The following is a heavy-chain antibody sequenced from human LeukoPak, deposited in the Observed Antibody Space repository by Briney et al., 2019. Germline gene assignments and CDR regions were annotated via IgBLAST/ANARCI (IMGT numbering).Heavy chain of an antibody. CDR1: GGSISSGGYY. CDR2: IYYSGST. J-gene: IGHJ5*02. CDR3: ARVGAGRNWFDP. Sequence: PSETLSLTCTVSGGSISSGGYYWSWIRQHPGKGLGWIGYIYYSGSTYYNPSLKSRVTISVDTSKNQFSLKLSSVTAADTAVYYCARVGAGRNWFDPWGQGTLVTVSS. D-gene: IGHD3-16*01. V-gene: IGHV4-31*03.